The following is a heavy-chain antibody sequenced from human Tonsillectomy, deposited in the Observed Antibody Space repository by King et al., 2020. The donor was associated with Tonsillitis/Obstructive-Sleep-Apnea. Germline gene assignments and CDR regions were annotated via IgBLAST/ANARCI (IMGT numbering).Heavy chain of an antibody. J-gene: IGHJ6*04. CDR3: AGYCSSTSCTRDV. V-gene: IGHV3-33*01. CDR2: IWSDGSNK. Sequence: VQLVESGGGVVQPGRSLRLSCAASGFTFSSYGMHWVRQAPGKGLEWVAVIWSDGSNKYYADSVKGRFTISRDNSKNTLYLQMNSLRAEDTAVYYCAGYCSSTSCTRDVWGKGTTVTVSS. D-gene: IGHD2-2*01. CDR1: GFTFSSYG.